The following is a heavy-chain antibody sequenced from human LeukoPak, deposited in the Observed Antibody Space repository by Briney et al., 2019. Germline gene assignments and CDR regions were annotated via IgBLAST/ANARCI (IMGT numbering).Heavy chain of an antibody. CDR1: GYTFTTYV. D-gene: IGHD3-16*02. Sequence: ASVKVSCKASGYTFTTYVIIWVRQAPGQGLEWMGWISGYNGNTNYAQKLQARVTMTTDTSTTTDYMELSSLRYEDTAVYYCARDNSVGDIAWWFDPWGQGTLVTVSS. V-gene: IGHV1-18*01. CDR3: ARDNSVGDIAWWFDP. J-gene: IGHJ5*02. CDR2: ISGYNGNT.